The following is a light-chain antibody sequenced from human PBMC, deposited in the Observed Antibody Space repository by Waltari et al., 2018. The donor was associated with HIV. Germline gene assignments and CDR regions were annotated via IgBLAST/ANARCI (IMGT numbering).Light chain of an antibody. Sequence: DIQMTQSPSSLSASVGVRVTITCRASQNIHTFLNWYQQKPGKAPKLLIFGASTLQSGVPSRFSGSGSGTDFTLTISSLQPEDFATYFCLQSNTPPLTFGPGSKVDV. CDR2: GAS. CDR3: LQSNTPPLT. J-gene: IGKJ3*01. CDR1: QNIHTF. V-gene: IGKV1-39*01.